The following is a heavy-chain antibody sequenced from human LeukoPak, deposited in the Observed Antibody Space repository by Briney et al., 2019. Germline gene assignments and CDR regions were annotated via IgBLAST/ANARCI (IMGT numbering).Heavy chain of an antibody. V-gene: IGHV3-30*02. CDR2: IRYDGSNK. J-gene: IGHJ6*02. CDR3: AKLVADSSSWYFLDYYYGRDV. Sequence: PGGSLRLSCAASGFTFSSYGMRWVRQAPGKGLGWVAFIRYDGSNKYYADSVKGRFTISRDNSKNTLYLQMNSLRAEDTAVYYCAKLVADSSSWYFLDYYYGRDVWGQGTTVTVSS. CDR1: GFTFSSYG. D-gene: IGHD6-13*01.